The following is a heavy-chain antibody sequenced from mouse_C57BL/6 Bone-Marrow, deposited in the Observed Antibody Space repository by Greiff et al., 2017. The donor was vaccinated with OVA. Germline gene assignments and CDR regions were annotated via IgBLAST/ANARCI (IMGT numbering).Heavy chain of an antibody. CDR2: IWSGGST. Sequence: VQLQQSGPGLVQPSQSLSITCTVSGFSLTSYGVHWVRQSPGKGLEWLGVIWSGGSTDYNAAFISRLSISKDNSTSQVFFKMNSLQADDTAIYYCASYAMDYWGQGTSVTVSS. CDR3: ASYAMDY. V-gene: IGHV2-2*01. CDR1: GFSLTSYG. J-gene: IGHJ4*01.